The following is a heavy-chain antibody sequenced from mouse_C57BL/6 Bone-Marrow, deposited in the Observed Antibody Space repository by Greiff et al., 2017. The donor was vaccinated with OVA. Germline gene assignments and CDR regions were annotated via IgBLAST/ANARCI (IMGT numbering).Heavy chain of an antibody. Sequence: QVQLKQPGAELVRPGTSVKLSCKASGYTFTSYWMHWVKQRPGQGLEWIGVIDPSDSYTNYNQKFKGKATLTVDTSSSTAYMQLSSLTSEDSAVYYCHSNYFDYWGQGTTLTVSS. J-gene: IGHJ2*01. CDR1: GYTFTSYW. CDR2: IDPSDSYT. CDR3: HSNYFDY. D-gene: IGHD2-5*01. V-gene: IGHV1-59*01.